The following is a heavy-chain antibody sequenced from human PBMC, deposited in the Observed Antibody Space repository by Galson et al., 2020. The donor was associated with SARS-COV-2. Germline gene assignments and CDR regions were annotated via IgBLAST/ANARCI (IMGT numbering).Heavy chain of an antibody. CDR3: ARLSSFNRPHFDY. V-gene: IGHV4-59*08. D-gene: IGHD3-10*01. CDR1: VASIRSFY. Sequence: TSQTLSLTCTVSVASIRSFYWSWIRQPPGKGLEWIGYIDYSGSTNYNPSLKSRVTISADTSKNQFSLRLSSVTAADTAVYYCARLSSFNRPHFDYWGRGTLVTVSS. J-gene: IGHJ4*01. CDR2: IDYSGST.